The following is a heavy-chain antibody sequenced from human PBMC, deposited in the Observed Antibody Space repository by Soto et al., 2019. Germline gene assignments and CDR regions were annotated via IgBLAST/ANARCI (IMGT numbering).Heavy chain of an antibody. CDR2: IFPGGST. CDR1: GFTFSTYT. D-gene: IGHD3-22*01. Sequence: GGSLRLSWAASGFTFSTYTMNWVRQAPEKGPEWVAGIFPGGSTYYANSVKGRFTISRDHSQSSVFLQLSSLRSEDTAVYYCARDHMLYYYDSTGSQGFDPRGQRTLVTVSS. V-gene: IGHV3-23*03. J-gene: IGHJ5*01. CDR3: ARDHMLYYYDSTGSQGFDP.